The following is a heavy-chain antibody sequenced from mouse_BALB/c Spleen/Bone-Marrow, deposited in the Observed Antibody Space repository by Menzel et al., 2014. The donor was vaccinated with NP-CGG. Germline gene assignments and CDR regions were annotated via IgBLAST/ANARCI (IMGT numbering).Heavy chain of an antibody. J-gene: IGHJ3*01. CDR3: ARQILRGFAY. Sequence: EVKLVESGGGLVKPGGSLKLSCAASGFAFSSYDMSWVRQTPEKRLEWVAYISSGGGSTYYSDTVKGRFTISRDNAKXTLYLQMSSLKSEDTAMYYCARQILRGFAYWGQGTLVTVSA. CDR1: GFAFSSYD. V-gene: IGHV5-12-1*01. CDR2: ISSGGGST. D-gene: IGHD1-1*01.